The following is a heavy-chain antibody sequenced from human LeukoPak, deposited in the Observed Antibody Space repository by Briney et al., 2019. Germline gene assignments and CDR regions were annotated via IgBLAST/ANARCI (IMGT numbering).Heavy chain of an antibody. Sequence: SETLSLTCTVSGGSISSYYWSWIRQPPGKGLEWIGYIYYSGSTNYNPSLKSRVTISVDTSKNQFSLKLSSVTAADTAVYYRASLIMDYYYDSSGYDDYWGQGTLVTVSS. CDR2: IYYSGST. CDR1: GGSISSYY. V-gene: IGHV4-59*01. J-gene: IGHJ4*02. D-gene: IGHD3-22*01. CDR3: ASLIMDYYYDSSGYDDY.